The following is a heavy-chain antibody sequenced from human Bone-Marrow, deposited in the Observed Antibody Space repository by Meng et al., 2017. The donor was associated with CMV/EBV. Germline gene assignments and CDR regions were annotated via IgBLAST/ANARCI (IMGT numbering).Heavy chain of an antibody. CDR2: IYPGDSDT. J-gene: IGHJ4*02. Sequence: KVSCKGSGYSFTSYWIGWVRQMPGKGLEWMGIIYPGDSDTRYSPSFQGQVTITADKSISTAYLQWSSRKASDTAMYYCSTAEDSSGWYGLDYWGQGTLVTVSS. CDR1: GYSFTSYW. D-gene: IGHD6-19*01. V-gene: IGHV5-51*01. CDR3: STAEDSSGWYGLDY.